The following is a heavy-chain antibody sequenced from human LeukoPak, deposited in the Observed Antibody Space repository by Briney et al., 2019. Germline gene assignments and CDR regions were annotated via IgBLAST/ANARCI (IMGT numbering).Heavy chain of an antibody. CDR1: GLTFSSYW. CDR3: ARNGRGGGDCYAS. D-gene: IGHD2-21*02. V-gene: IGHV3-74*01. Sequence: PGGSPRLSCAASGLTFSSYWMHWVRQAPGKGLVWVSRINNDGRSTRYADSVLGRFTISRDDAKNTLYLQMNSLRVEDTAVYYCARNGRGGGDCYASWGQGTLVTVSS. J-gene: IGHJ4*02. CDR2: INNDGRST.